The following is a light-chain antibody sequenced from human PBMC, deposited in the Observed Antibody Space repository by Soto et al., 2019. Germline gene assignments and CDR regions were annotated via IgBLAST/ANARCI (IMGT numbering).Light chain of an antibody. CDR2: GAS. J-gene: IGKJ4*01. CDR1: QTVSSSY. Sequence: EIVLTQSPAAPSLYPGERATLSCRASQTVSSSYLAWYQQKPGQAPRLLIYGASTRATGIPDRFSGSGSGTDFTLTISRLEPEDFAVYYCQQYGSSPLTFGGGTKV. CDR3: QQYGSSPLT. V-gene: IGKV3-20*01.